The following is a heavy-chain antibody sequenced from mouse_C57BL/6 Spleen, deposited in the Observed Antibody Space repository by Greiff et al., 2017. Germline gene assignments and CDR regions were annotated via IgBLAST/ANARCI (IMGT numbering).Heavy chain of an antibody. CDR1: GYSITSGYY. CDR2: ISYDGSN. D-gene: IGHD2-4*01. J-gene: IGHJ4*01. CDR3: ARVYYDYAVYYAMDY. V-gene: IGHV3-6*01. Sequence: ESGPGLVKPSQSLSLTCSVTGYSITSGYYWNWIRQFPGNKLEWMGYISYDGSNNYNPSLKNRISITRDTSKNQFFLKLNSVTTEDTATYYCARVYYDYAVYYAMDYWGQGTSVTVSS.